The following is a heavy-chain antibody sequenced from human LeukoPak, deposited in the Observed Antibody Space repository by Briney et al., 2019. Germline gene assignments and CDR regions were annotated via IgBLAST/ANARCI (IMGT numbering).Heavy chain of an antibody. CDR3: ARGSEYSGTPGAFDI. CDR1: GFTFSSYS. J-gene: IGHJ3*02. Sequence: GGSLRLSCAASGFTFSSYSMNWVRQAPGKGLEWVSSISSSSYIYYADSVKGRFTISRDNAKNSLYLQMNSLRAEDTAVYYCARGSEYSGTPGAFDIWGQGTMVTVSS. V-gene: IGHV3-21*01. D-gene: IGHD1-26*01. CDR2: ISSSSYI.